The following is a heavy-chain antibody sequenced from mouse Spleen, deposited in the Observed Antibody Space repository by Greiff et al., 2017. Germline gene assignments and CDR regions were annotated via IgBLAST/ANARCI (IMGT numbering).Heavy chain of an antibody. CDR3: AISRGYYAMDY. CDR2: LNPYNNGT. J-gene: IGHJ4*01. V-gene: IGHV1-14*01. CDR1: GYTFTSYV. Sequence: EVQVVESGPELVTPGASVQMSCTASGYTFTSYVMHWVKQTPGQGLEWIGYLNPYNNGTKYNEPFTGPATLTSDKSSSTAYMELSSLTLDDSAVDYCAISRGYYAMDYWGQGTSVTVSS.